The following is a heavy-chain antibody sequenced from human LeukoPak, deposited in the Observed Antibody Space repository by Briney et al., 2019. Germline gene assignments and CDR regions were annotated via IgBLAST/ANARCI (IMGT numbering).Heavy chain of an antibody. Sequence: SVKVSCKASGGTFSSYAISWVRQAPGQGLEWMGRIIPIFGTANYAQKFQGRVTITTDESTSTAYMELSSLRSEDTAVYYCASGSTSPRAFDYWGQGTLVTVSS. J-gene: IGHJ4*02. CDR2: IIPIFGTA. V-gene: IGHV1-69*05. D-gene: IGHD1-26*01. CDR1: GGTFSSYA. CDR3: ASGSTSPRAFDY.